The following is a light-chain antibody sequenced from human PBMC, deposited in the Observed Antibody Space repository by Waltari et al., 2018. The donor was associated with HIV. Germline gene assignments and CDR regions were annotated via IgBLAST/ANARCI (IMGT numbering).Light chain of an antibody. CDR2: ENN. V-gene: IGLV1-51*02. Sequence: QSVLTQPPSVSAAPGQKVTIPCSGSSSNLGKHYVSWYHHLPGTTTKVLMYENNNRPSGVPDRFSGPKSGTSAPLYITGLQTGDEADYFCGTWDDSLASWVFGGGTKLTVL. CDR1: SSNLGKHY. CDR3: GTWDDSLASWV. J-gene: IGLJ3*02.